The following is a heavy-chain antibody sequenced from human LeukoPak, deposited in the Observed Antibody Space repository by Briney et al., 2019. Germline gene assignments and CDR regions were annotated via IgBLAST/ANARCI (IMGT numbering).Heavy chain of an antibody. D-gene: IGHD1-26*01. J-gene: IGHJ5*02. CDR1: GYTFTSYY. Sequence: GASVKVSCKASGYTFTSYYMHWVRQAPGQGLEWMGIINPISGNTGYVQRFQGRVTMTRDTSTSTAYMELSSLRFEDTAVYYCARVRSGTYVSWFDPWGQGTLVTVSS. CDR2: INPISGNT. CDR3: ARVRSGTYVSWFDP. V-gene: IGHV1-46*01.